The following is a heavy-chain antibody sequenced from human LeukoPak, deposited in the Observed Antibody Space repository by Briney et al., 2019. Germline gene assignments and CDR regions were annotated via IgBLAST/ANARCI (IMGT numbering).Heavy chain of an antibody. V-gene: IGHV3-23*01. CDR1: GFTASSYA. Sequence: PGGSLRLSCAASGFTASSYAMSWVRQAPGEGLEWVSAISSGGTTYYADSVKGRFTISRDDSKNTLYLQMSSLRAEDTAVYYCAKDWASGNYFDYWGQGTLVTVSS. J-gene: IGHJ4*02. D-gene: IGHD1-14*01. CDR2: ISSGGTT. CDR3: AKDWASGNYFDY.